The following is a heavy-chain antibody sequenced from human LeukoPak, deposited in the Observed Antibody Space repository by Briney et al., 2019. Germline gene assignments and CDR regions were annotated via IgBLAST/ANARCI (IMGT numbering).Heavy chain of an antibody. D-gene: IGHD6-13*01. V-gene: IGHV3-11*06. CDR3: AREGWDSSSWYDY. J-gene: IGHJ4*02. Sequence: GGSLRLSCAASGFTFSDSYMTWIRQAPGKGLELLSYISGSASDVNYIDSVRGRFTISRDNAKNSLYLQMNSLRAEDTAVYYCAREGWDSSSWYDYWGQGTLVTVSS. CDR1: GFTFSDSY. CDR2: ISGSASDV.